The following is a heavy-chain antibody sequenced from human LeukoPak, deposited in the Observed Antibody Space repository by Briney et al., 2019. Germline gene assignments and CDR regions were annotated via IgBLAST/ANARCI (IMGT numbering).Heavy chain of an antibody. CDR2: MNPNSGNT. Sequence: ASVKVSCKASGYTFTSYDINWVRQATGQGLEWMGWMNPNSGNTGYAQKFQGRVTMTRNTSISTAYMELSSLRSEDTAVYYCARVAVKSYALDYWGQGTLVSVSS. CDR3: ARVAVKSYALDY. V-gene: IGHV1-8*02. CDR1: GYTFTSYD. J-gene: IGHJ4*02. D-gene: IGHD2-2*01.